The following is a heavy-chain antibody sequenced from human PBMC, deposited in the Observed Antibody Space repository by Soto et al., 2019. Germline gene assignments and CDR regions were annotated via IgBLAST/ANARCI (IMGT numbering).Heavy chain of an antibody. CDR1: GGTFSSYA. Sequence: QVQLVQSGAEVKKPGSSVKVSCKASGGTFSSYAISWVRQAPGQGLEWMGGSIPIFGTANYAQKFQGRVTITADKSTSTAYMELSSLRSEDTAVYYCARNSGSTEDYYYGMDVWGQGTTVTVSS. V-gene: IGHV1-69*06. D-gene: IGHD1-26*01. CDR3: ARNSGSTEDYYYGMDV. J-gene: IGHJ6*02. CDR2: SIPIFGTA.